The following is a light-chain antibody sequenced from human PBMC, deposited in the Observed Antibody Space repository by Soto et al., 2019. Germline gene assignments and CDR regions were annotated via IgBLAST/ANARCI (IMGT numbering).Light chain of an antibody. CDR3: SSFASSNTWV. CDR2: EVT. Sequence: QSALTQPPSASGSPGQSVTISCTGTSSCVGAYNYVSWYQQHAGKAPKLVIYEVTKRPSGVPDRFSGSKSANTASLTVSGLQAEDEADYYCSSFASSNTWVFGGGTKLTVL. J-gene: IGLJ3*02. CDR1: SSCVGAYNY. V-gene: IGLV2-8*01.